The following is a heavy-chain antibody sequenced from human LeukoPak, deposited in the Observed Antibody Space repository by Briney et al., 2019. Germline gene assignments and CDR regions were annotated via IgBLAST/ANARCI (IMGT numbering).Heavy chain of an antibody. Sequence: GGSLRLSCAASGFMFAGYAMSWVRQAPGRGLEWVATIRASGDSTYLSDSVKGRFTISRDNSKNTLYLQMNSLRVDDTAVYYCARDPPAEAANRYGWGQGTRVTVSS. V-gene: IGHV3-23*01. CDR1: GFMFAGYA. CDR2: IRASGDST. D-gene: IGHD6-13*01. CDR3: ARDPPAEAANRYG. J-gene: IGHJ4*02.